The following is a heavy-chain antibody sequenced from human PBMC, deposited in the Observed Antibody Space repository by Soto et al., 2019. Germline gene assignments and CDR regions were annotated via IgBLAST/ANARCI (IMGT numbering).Heavy chain of an antibody. CDR1: GFTFISYP. D-gene: IGHD5-18*01. CDR3: ARWNVQHDSYGYF. CDR2: LSYDGSDK. V-gene: IGHV3-30-3*01. Sequence: QVQLVESGGGVVQPGGSWRLSGAASGFTFISYPIHGLRQAPGKGLEWVALLSYDGSDKYNADSVKGRFSISRDNSQNTLYLQMNSLRVEDTAVYYCARWNVQHDSYGYFWGQGTLVTVSS. J-gene: IGHJ4*02.